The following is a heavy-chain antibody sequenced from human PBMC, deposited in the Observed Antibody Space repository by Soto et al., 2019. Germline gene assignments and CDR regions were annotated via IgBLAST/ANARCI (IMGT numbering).Heavy chain of an antibody. J-gene: IGHJ6*02. Sequence: QVQLVQSGAEVKKPGSSVKVSCKASGGTCSSYAISWVRQAPGQGLEWMGGIIPIFGTANYAQKLQGRVTITADESTSTAYMELSSLRSEDTAVYYCARERLTGTTTFYYSYGMDVWGQGTTVTVSS. CDR3: ARERLTGTTTFYYSYGMDV. D-gene: IGHD1-7*01. CDR2: IIPIFGTA. CDR1: GGTCSSYA. V-gene: IGHV1-69*01.